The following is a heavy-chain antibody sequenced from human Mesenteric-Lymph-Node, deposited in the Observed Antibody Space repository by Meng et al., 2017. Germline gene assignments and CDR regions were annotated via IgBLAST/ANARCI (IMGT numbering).Heavy chain of an antibody. V-gene: IGHV1-46*01. Sequence: ASVKVSCKASGYTFTSYYMHWVRQAPGQGLEWMGIINPSGGSTSYAQKFQGRVTITADKSTSTAYMELSSLRSEDTAVYYCARAYCGGDCSFAPRYFDLWGRGTLVTVSS. CDR1: GYTFTSYY. CDR3: ARAYCGGDCSFAPRYFDL. CDR2: INPSGGST. J-gene: IGHJ2*01. D-gene: IGHD2-21*02.